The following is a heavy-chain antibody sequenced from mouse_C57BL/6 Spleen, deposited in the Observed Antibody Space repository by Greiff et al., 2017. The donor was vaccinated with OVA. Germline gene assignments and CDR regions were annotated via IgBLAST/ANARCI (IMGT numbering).Heavy chain of an antibody. CDR3: ANDGYAWFAY. V-gene: IGHV5-17*01. CDR1: GFTFSDYG. J-gene: IGHJ3*01. D-gene: IGHD2-2*01. CDR2: ISSGSSTI. Sequence: EVHLVESGGGLVKPGGSLKLSCAASGFTFSDYGMHWVRQAPEKGLEWVAYISSGSSTIYYADTVKGRFTISRDNAKNTLFLQMTSLRSEDTAMYYCANDGYAWFAYWGQGTLVTVSA.